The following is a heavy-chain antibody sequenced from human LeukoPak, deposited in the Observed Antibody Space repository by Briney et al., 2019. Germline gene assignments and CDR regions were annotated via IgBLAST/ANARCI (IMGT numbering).Heavy chain of an antibody. CDR3: ARGIENWFDP. J-gene: IGHJ5*02. CDR1: GGSISSYY. D-gene: IGHD6-13*01. CDR2: IYYSGST. Sequence: SETLSLTCTVSGGSISSYYWSWIRQPPGKGLEWIGYIYYSGSTKYNPSLKSRVTISVDTSKNQFSLKLSSVTAADTAVYYCARGIENWFDPWGQGTLVTVSS. V-gene: IGHV4-59*01.